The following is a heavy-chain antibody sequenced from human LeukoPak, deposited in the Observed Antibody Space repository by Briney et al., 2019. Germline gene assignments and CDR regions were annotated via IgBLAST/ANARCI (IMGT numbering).Heavy chain of an antibody. Sequence: GGSLRLSCAASGFTFDDYAMHWVRQAPGKGLEWVSGISRNSGRIGYADSVKGRFTISRDNAKNSLYLQMNSLRAEDTALYYCAKDTRDILTGYYNTAFDYWGQGTLVTVSS. CDR1: GFTFDDYA. CDR2: ISRNSGRI. J-gene: IGHJ4*02. D-gene: IGHD3-9*01. V-gene: IGHV3-9*01. CDR3: AKDTRDILTGYYNTAFDY.